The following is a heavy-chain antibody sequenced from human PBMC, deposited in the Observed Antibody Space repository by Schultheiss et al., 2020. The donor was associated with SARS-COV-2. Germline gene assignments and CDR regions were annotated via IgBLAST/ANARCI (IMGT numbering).Heavy chain of an antibody. V-gene: IGHV3-23*01. CDR3: AKADGYDFWSGYLPLPYYYYGMDV. Sequence: GGSLRLSCAASGFTFSSYAMSWVRQAPGKGLEWVSAISGSGGSTYYADSVKGRFTISRDNSKNTLYLQMNSLRAEDTAVYYCAKADGYDFWSGYLPLPYYYYGMDVGGQGTTVTVAS. CDR1: GFTFSSYA. D-gene: IGHD3-3*01. CDR2: ISGSGGST. J-gene: IGHJ6*02.